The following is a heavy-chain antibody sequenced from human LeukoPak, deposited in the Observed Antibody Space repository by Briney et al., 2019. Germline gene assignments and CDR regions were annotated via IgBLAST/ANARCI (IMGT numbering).Heavy chain of an antibody. V-gene: IGHV4-39*07. D-gene: IGHD6-13*01. CDR3: AGYSSSWYTHPNWFDP. J-gene: IGHJ5*02. CDR1: GGSISSSSYY. CDR2: IYHSGST. Sequence: PSETLSLTCTVSGGSISSSSYYWGWIRQPPGKGLEWIGSIYHSGSTYYNPSLKSRVTISVDTSKNQFSLKLSSVTAADTAVYYCAGYSSSWYTHPNWFDPWGQGTLVTVSS.